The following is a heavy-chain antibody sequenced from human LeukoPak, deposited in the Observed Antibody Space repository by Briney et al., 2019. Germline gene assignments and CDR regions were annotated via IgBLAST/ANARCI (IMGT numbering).Heavy chain of an antibody. Sequence: ASVKVSCKASGYTFTGYYIHWVRQAPGQGLEWMGQINPNNGGTKYAQKFQARVTMTRDTSISSAYMELSRLRSDDTAVYYCAKDGLGGAFDIWGQGTVVTVSS. V-gene: IGHV1-2*06. CDR1: GYTFTGYY. CDR3: AKDGLGGAFDI. CDR2: INPNNGGT. J-gene: IGHJ3*02. D-gene: IGHD2-15*01.